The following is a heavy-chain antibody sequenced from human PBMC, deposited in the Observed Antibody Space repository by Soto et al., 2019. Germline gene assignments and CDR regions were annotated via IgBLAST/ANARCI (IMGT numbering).Heavy chain of an antibody. J-gene: IGHJ4*02. CDR3: AGSTAGYYDILTGYTAIKYFDY. D-gene: IGHD3-9*01. CDR1: GGAISSGGYY. V-gene: IGHV4-31*03. CDR2: IYYRGST. Sequence: QVQLQESGPGLVKPSQTLSLTCTVSGGAISSGGYYWSWIRQHPGTGLEWMGYIYYRGSTYSNPSLRSRVTISVDTSKNQFSLKLGSVAAVDRAVYYCAGSTAGYYDILTGYTAIKYFDYWGKGSLVTVSS.